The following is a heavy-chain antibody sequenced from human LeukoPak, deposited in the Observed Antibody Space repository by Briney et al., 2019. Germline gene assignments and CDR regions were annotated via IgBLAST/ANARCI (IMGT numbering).Heavy chain of an antibody. CDR1: GYSISSGYY. CDR2: IYHSGST. D-gene: IGHD3-10*01. Sequence: PSETLSLTCTVSGYSISSGYYWGWIRQPPGKGLEWIGNIYHSGSTYYNPSLKSRGTISIDTSKNQFSLKLSSVTAADTAVYYCARAYGSGSYFDYWGQGTLVTVSS. V-gene: IGHV4-38-2*02. J-gene: IGHJ4*02. CDR3: ARAYGSGSYFDY.